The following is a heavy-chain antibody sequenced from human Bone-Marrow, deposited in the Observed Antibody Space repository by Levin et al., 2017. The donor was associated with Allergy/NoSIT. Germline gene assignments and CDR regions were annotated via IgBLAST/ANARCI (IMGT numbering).Heavy chain of an antibody. CDR3: ARDSGKCITIFGVVIILDYYYDGMDV. Sequence: SETLSLTCTVSGGSISSSSYYWGWIRQPPGKGLEWIGSIYYSGSTYYNPSLKSRVTISVDTSKNQFSLKLSSVTAADTAVYYCARDSGKCITIFGVVIILDYYYDGMDVWGQGTTVTVSS. D-gene: IGHD3-3*01. V-gene: IGHV4-39*07. CDR1: GGSISSSSYY. CDR2: IYYSGST. J-gene: IGHJ6*02.